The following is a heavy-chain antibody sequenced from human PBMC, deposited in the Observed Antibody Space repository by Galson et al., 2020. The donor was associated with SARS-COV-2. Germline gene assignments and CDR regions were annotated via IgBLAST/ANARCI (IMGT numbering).Heavy chain of an antibody. CDR2: IYYSGST. Sequence: SESLSLTCTVSGGSISSCGYYWSWIRQHPGKGLEWIGYIYYSGSTYYNPSLKSRVTISVDTSKNQFSLKLSSVTAADTAVYYCTKPGRDNRSCGYRGDEYAMDVWGRGTTVTVSS. J-gene: IGHJ6*02. V-gene: IGHV4-31*03. CDR3: TKPGRDNRSCGYRGDEYAMDV. D-gene: IGHD2-21*02. CDR1: GGSISSCGYY.